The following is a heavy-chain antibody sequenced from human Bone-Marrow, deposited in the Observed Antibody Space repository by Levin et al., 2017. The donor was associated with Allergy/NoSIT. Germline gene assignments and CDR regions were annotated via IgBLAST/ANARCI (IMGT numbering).Heavy chain of an antibody. D-gene: IGHD1-14*01. V-gene: IGHV3-53*01. CDR1: GFSVSTSH. Sequence: GGSLRLSCAASGFSVSTSHMNWVRQTPGKGLEWVSVLFGGGAAYYADSVKGRFTISRDNSKNTVFLQMNNLRVDDAAVYYCARDSGTSGWFSSWGQGTMVTVSS. CDR3: ARDSGTSGWFSS. CDR2: LFGGGAA. J-gene: IGHJ5*01.